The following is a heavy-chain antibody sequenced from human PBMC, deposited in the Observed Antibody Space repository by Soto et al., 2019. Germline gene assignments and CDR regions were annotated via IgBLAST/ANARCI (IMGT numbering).Heavy chain of an antibody. V-gene: IGHV3-30-3*01. J-gene: IGHJ4*02. CDR1: GFTFSSHA. D-gene: IGHD1-1*01. CDR2: ISYDGSNQ. Sequence: GGSLRLSCAASGFTFSSHAMHWVRQAPGKGLEWVAFISYDGSNQHYADSVKGRFTISRDNSENTLYLQMNSLRGEDTAMYYCARDLGAWKFDYWGQGTLVTVSS. CDR3: ARDLGAWKFDY.